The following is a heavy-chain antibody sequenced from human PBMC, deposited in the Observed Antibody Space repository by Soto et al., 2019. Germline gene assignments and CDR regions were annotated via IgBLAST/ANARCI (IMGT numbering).Heavy chain of an antibody. CDR1: GFTFSDYY. CDR2: ISSSGSTI. Sequence: PGGSLRLSCAASGFTFSDYYMSWIRQAPGKGLEWVSYISSSGSTIYYADSVKGRFTISRDNAKNSLYLQMNSLRAEDTAVYYCASMPVYGDYVGTAFDIWGQGTMVTVSS. J-gene: IGHJ3*02. D-gene: IGHD4-17*01. V-gene: IGHV3-11*01. CDR3: ASMPVYGDYVGTAFDI.